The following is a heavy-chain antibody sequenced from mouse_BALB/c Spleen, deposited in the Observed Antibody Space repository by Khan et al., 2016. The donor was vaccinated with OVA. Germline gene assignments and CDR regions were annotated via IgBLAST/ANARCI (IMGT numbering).Heavy chain of an antibody. CDR2: IISDGDYT. V-gene: IGHV5-6*01. Sequence: EVQLVESGGDLVKPGGSLRLSCAASGFTFSTYGMSWVLQPPAKKLEWVASIISDGDYTYYTDTVKGRFTISRNNAENTLFLQMSSVQSEDTAICYSACHLTDSFAYWGQGTLVTVSA. D-gene: IGHD4-1*01. J-gene: IGHJ3*01. CDR1: GFTFSTYG. CDR3: ACHLTDSFAY.